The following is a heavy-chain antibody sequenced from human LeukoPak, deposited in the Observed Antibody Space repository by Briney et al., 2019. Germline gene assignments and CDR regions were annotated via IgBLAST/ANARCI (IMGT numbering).Heavy chain of an antibody. D-gene: IGHD3-22*01. V-gene: IGHV4-59*01. CDR1: GGSISSYY. CDR2: IYYCGST. Sequence: SETLSLTCTVSGGSISSYYWSWLRQPPGKGLEWIGYIYYCGSTNYNPYRKSRVTISVDTSKNQFSLKLSSVTAADTAVYYCARSPYSYERSGYYDYWGQGTLVTVSS. CDR3: ARSPYSYERSGYYDY. J-gene: IGHJ4*02.